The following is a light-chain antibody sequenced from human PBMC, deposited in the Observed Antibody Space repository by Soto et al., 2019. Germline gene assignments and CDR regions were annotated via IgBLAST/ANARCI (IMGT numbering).Light chain of an antibody. V-gene: IGKV3-15*01. CDR3: QQYNNWPPIT. CDR2: AAS. J-gene: IGKJ3*01. CDR1: QSVSGN. Sequence: EIVMTQSPATLSVSPAERATLSCRASQSVSGNLAWYQQKPGQAPRLLIYAASTRATGIPARFSGSGSGTELTLTISSLQSEDFAVYYCQQYNNWPPITFGPGTKVDIK.